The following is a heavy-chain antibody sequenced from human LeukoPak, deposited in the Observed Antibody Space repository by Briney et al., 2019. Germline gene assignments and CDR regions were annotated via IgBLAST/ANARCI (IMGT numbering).Heavy chain of an antibody. CDR2: INWNGGST. V-gene: IGHV3-20*04. CDR1: GFTFGDYG. CDR3: ARGRHYYGSGSYYW. D-gene: IGHD3-10*01. J-gene: IGHJ4*02. Sequence: GGSLRLSCAASGFTFGDYGMSWVRQAPGKGLEWVSGINWNGGSTGYADSVKGRFTISRDNAKNSLYLQMNSLRAEDTAVYYCARGRHYYGSGSYYWWGQGTLVTVSS.